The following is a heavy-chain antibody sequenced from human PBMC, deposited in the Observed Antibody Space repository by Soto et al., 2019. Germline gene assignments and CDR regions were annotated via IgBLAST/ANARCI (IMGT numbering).Heavy chain of an antibody. CDR1: GGTFSSYT. J-gene: IGHJ2*01. CDR3: ARGNHRWLQLWYFDL. D-gene: IGHD5-12*01. V-gene: IGHV1-69*13. Sequence: GASVKVSCKASGGTFSSYTISWVRQAPGQGLEWMGGIIPILGTANYAQKFQGRVTITADESTSTAYMELSSLRSEDTAVYYCARGNHRWLQLWYFDLWGRGTLVTVS. CDR2: IIPILGTA.